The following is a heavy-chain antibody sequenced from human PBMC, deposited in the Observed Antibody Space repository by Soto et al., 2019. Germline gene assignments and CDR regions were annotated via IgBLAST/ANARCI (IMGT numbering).Heavy chain of an antibody. CDR2: INSDGSST. V-gene: IGHV3-74*01. CDR1: GFTFSSYW. Sequence: SLRLSCAASGFTFSSYWXHWVRQAPGKGLVWVSNINSDGSSTYYADSVKGRFTISRDNAKNSLYLQMDSLRAEDTALYYCARALTTVASFWGQGTLVTVSS. J-gene: IGHJ4*02. D-gene: IGHD2-2*01. CDR3: ARALTTVASF.